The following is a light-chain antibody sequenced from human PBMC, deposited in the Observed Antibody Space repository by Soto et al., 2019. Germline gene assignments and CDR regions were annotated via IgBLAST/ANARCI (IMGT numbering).Light chain of an antibody. CDR3: QQSYSTSWR. J-gene: IGKJ1*01. CDR1: QSISSY. CDR2: ASS. V-gene: IGKV1-39*01. Sequence: DIQMTQSPSSLSASVGDRVTITCRASQSISSYLNWYQQKPGKAPKLLIYASSSLQSGVPSRFSGSGSGTDFTLTISSLQPADFATYYCQQSYSTSWRFGQGTKVEIK.